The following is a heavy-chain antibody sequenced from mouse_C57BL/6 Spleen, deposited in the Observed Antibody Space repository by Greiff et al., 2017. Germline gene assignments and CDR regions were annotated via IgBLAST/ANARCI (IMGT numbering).Heavy chain of an antibody. V-gene: IGHV1-85*01. CDR2: IYPRDGST. Sequence: QVQLQPSLPSLFPPVASLTFSCKASFYPFPSYDINWVKPRPGQGLEWIGWIYPRDGSTKYNEKFKGKATLTVDTSSSTAYMELHSLTSEDSAVCFCARSEDYWGQGTTLTVSS. J-gene: IGHJ2*01. CDR3: ARSEDY. CDR1: FYPFPSYD.